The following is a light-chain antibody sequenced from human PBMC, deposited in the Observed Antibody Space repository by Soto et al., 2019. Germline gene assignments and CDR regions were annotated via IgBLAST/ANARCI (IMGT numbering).Light chain of an antibody. CDR2: GAF. CDR1: QSVSNDY. J-gene: IGKJ3*01. V-gene: IGKV3-20*01. CDR3: QHYGSSPLT. Sequence: EIVLTQSPGTLSLSPGEKATLSCRASQSVSNDYLAWYQQKPGQAPRLLIFGAFTRATGIPDRFSGSGSGTDFTLTISRLDPEDFAVYFCQHYGSSPLTVGPGTKVDIK.